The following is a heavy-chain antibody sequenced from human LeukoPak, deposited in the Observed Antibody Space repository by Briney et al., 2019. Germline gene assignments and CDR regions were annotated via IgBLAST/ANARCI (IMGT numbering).Heavy chain of an antibody. V-gene: IGHV3-21*01. CDR3: ARVQYYDFWSGYYSPRSFDY. CDR1: GFTFSSYS. J-gene: IGHJ4*02. Sequence: GGSLRLSRAASGFTFSSYSMNWVRQAPGKGLEWVSSISSSSSYIYYADSVKGRFTISRDNAKNSLYLQMNSLRAEDTAVYYCARVQYYDFWSGYYSPRSFDYWGQGTLVTVSS. CDR2: ISSSSSYI. D-gene: IGHD3-3*01.